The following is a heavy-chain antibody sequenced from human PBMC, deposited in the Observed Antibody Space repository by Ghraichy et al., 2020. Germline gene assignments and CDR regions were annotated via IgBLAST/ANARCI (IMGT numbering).Heavy chain of an antibody. D-gene: IGHD2-15*01. J-gene: IGHJ4*01. CDR3: ARAGDCSGGSCYSCDY. CDR2: IYYSVRT. Sequence: SETLSLTCIVSDGSINSYYWNWIRQSPGKGLEWIGYIYYSVRTSYNPSLKSRVTMSVDTSKNQFSLKLTSVTAADTAVYYCARAGDCSGGSCYSCDYWGQGILVTVSS. CDR1: DGSINSYY. V-gene: IGHV4-59*01.